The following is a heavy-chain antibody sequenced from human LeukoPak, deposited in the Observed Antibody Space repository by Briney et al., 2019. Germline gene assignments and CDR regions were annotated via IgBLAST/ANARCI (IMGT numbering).Heavy chain of an antibody. V-gene: IGHV3-11*05. CDR1: GFTFSDYS. J-gene: IGHJ3*02. D-gene: IGHD6-13*01. CDR3: ARELGSSRAFDI. Sequence: PGGSLRLSCVGSGFTFSDYSIAWIRQSPGQGLQRVSYFSPDSDGTDHADSVKGRFTISRDNGKNSPHLLMNSLTAEDTAVYYCARELGSSRAFDIWGQGAVVTVSS. CDR2: FSPDSDGT.